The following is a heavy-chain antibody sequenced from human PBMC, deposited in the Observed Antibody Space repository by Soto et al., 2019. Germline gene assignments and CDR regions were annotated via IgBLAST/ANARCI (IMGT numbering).Heavy chain of an antibody. D-gene: IGHD1-26*01. Sequence: SETLSLTCAVYGGSFSGYYWSWIRQPPGKGLEWIGEINHSGSTNYNPSLKSRVTISIDTSKNQFSLKLSSVTAADTAVYYCASSSSYPLFDYWGQGTLVTVSS. CDR3: ASSSSYPLFDY. CDR2: INHSGST. J-gene: IGHJ4*02. V-gene: IGHV4-34*01. CDR1: GGSFSGYY.